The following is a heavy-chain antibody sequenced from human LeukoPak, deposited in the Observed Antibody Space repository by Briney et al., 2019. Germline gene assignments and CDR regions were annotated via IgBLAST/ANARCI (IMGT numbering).Heavy chain of an antibody. V-gene: IGHV4-59*08. J-gene: IGHJ5*02. CDR1: GGSISSYY. Sequence: SETLSLTCTVSGGSISSYYWSWIRQPPGKGLEWIGYIYYSGSTNYNPSLKSRVTISVDTSKNQFSLKLSSVTAADTAVYYCARQKEVRWGWFDPWGQGTLVTVSS. CDR2: IYYSGST. D-gene: IGHD3-16*01. CDR3: ARQKEVRWGWFDP.